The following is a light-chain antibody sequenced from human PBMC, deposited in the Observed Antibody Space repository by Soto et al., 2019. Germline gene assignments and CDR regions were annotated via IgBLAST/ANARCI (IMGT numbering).Light chain of an antibody. CDR1: YSNIGSNS. Sequence: QSVLTQPPSASGTPGQRVTISCSGSYSNIGSNSVNWYQQLPGTAPKLLIYLNDQRPSGVPDRFSGSKSGTSASLAISGLQSEDEADYSCATWDDSLLGVFGTGTKLTVL. CDR2: LND. CDR3: ATWDDSLLGV. V-gene: IGLV1-44*01. J-gene: IGLJ1*01.